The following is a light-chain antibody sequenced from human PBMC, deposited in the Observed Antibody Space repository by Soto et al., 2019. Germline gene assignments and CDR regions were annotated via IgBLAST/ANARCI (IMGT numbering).Light chain of an antibody. CDR1: QSISSY. Sequence: DIQMTQSPSSLSASVGDRVTITCRASQSISSYLNWYQQKPGKAPKLLIYAASSLQSGVPSRFSGSVSGTDFALAISSLQTEDFATYYCQQSYSTPRTFGQGTKVDIK. CDR2: AAS. J-gene: IGKJ1*01. V-gene: IGKV1-39*01. CDR3: QQSYSTPRT.